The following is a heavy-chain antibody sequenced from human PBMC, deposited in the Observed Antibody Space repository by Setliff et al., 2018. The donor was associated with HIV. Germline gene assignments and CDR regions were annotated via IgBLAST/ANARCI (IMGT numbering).Heavy chain of an antibody. V-gene: IGHV1-46*01. D-gene: IGHD2-21*01. CDR2: ITPRTGST. CDR3: ARDCGGEYSCSYYYGMDV. Sequence: ASVKVSCKASGYTFTSYIHWVRQAPGQGLEWMGVITPRTGSTTYAQKFQGRVTMTRDTSTSTVYMQLSSLRSEETAVYYCARDCGGEYSCSYYYGMDVWGHGTTVTVSS. CDR1: GYTFTSY. J-gene: IGHJ6*02.